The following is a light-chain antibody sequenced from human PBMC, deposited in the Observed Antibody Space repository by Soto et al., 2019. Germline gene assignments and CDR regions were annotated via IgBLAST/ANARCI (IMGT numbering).Light chain of an antibody. J-gene: IGKJ4*01. Sequence: EIVLTQSPATLSLSPGERATLSCRASQSVSSYLAWYQQKPGQAPRLLIYDASNRATGIPARFSCSGSGTDFTLTISSLAPEDFAVYYCQQRSNRPLTFGGGTKVEIK. V-gene: IGKV3-11*01. CDR3: QQRSNRPLT. CDR2: DAS. CDR1: QSVSSY.